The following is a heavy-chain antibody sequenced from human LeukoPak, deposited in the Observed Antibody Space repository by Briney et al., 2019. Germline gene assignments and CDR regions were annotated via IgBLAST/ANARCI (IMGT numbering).Heavy chain of an antibody. D-gene: IGHD2-21*02. CDR3: ARGPHIVVVTAIPYDY. CDR1: GYTFTSYD. J-gene: IGHJ4*02. Sequence: ASVKVSCKASGYTFTSYDINWVRQATGQGLEWMGWMNPNSGNTGYAQKFQGRVTITRNTSISTAYMELSSLRSEDTAVYYCARGPHIVVVTAIPYDYWGQGTLVTVSS. V-gene: IGHV1-8*01. CDR2: MNPNSGNT.